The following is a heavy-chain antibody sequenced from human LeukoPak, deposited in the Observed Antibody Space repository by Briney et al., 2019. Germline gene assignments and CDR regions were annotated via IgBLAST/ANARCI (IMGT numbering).Heavy chain of an antibody. J-gene: IGHJ4*02. Sequence: SETLSLTSTVSGGSVSSGSYYWSWIRQPPGKGLEWIGYIYYSGSTNYNPSLKSRVTISVDTSKNQFSLKLSSVTAADTAVYYCARVGYSYGSYYFDYWGQGTLVTVSS. V-gene: IGHV4-61*01. CDR3: ARVGYSYGSYYFDY. CDR1: GGSVSSGSYY. D-gene: IGHD5-18*01. CDR2: IYYSGST.